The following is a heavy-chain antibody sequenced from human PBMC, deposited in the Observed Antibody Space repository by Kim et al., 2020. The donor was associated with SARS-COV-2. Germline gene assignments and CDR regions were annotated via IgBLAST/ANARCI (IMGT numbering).Heavy chain of an antibody. CDR3: ARGAYYYGSGSHMGY. Sequence: QKFQGRVTITADESTSTDYMELSSLRSEDTAVYYCARGAYYYGSGSHMGYWGQGTLVTVSS. D-gene: IGHD3-10*01. J-gene: IGHJ4*02. V-gene: IGHV1-69*01.